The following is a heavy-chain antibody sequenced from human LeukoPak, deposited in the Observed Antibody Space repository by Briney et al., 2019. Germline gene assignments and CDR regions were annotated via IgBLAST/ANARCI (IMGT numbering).Heavy chain of an antibody. Sequence: GGSLRLSCAASGFTFSGSAMHWVRQAPGKGLEWVAVSSYDGSNKHYADSVKGRFTISKDNSNNTVHLQMNSLRAEDTAVYYCARDDRVFGVFIFDYNYAMDVWGQGTTVTVSS. V-gene: IGHV3-30-3*01. CDR3: ARDDRVFGVFIFDYNYAMDV. J-gene: IGHJ6*02. D-gene: IGHD3-3*01. CDR1: GFTFSGSA. CDR2: SSYDGSNK.